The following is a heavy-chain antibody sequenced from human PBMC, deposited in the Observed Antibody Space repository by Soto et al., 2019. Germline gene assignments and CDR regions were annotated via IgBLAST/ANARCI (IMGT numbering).Heavy chain of an antibody. D-gene: IGHD2-2*01. V-gene: IGHV4-4*02. CDR1: GGSISSSNW. CDR2: IYHSGST. CDR3: ARARRDIVVVPAALDYYYYGMDV. J-gene: IGHJ6*02. Sequence: QVQLQESGPGLVKPSGTLSLTCAVSGGSISSSNWWSWVRQPPGKGLVWIGEIYHSGSTNYNPSLKSRVTISVDKSKNQFSLKLSSVTAADTAVYYCARARRDIVVVPAALDYYYYGMDVRGQGTTVTVSS.